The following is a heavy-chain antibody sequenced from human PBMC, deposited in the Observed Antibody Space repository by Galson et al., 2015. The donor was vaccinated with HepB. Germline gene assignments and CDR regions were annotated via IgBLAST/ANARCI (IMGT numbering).Heavy chain of an antibody. CDR2: ISAYNGNT. J-gene: IGHJ6*02. CDR3: AGDSIQLWFGRGMDV. D-gene: IGHD5-18*01. Sequence: SVKVSCKASGYTFTSYGISWVRQAPGQGLEWMGWISAYNGNTNYAQKLQGRVTMTTDTSTSTAYMELRSLRSDDTAVYYCAGDSIQLWFGRGMDVWGQGTTVTVSS. V-gene: IGHV1-18*04. CDR1: GYTFTSYG.